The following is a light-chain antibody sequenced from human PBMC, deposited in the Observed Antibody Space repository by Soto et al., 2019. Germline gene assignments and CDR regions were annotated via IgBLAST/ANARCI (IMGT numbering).Light chain of an antibody. V-gene: IGLV1-40*01. CDR2: GNS. J-gene: IGLJ3*02. CDR1: SSNIGAGYG. Sequence: QLVLTQPPSVSGAPGQRVTISCTGSSSNIGAGYGVHWYQQLPGTAPKLLIYGNSNRPSGVPDRFSGSKSGTSASLAITGLQAEDEADYYCQSYDSSLSGPWVFGGGTQLTVL. CDR3: QSYDSSLSGPWV.